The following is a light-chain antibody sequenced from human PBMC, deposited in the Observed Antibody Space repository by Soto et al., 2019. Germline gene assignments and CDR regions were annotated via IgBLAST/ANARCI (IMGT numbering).Light chain of an antibody. CDR3: KQYHSFINNT. V-gene: IGKV1-5*03. CDR1: QSISAW. J-gene: IGKJ2*01. CDR2: KAS. Sequence: DIQMTQSPSTLSASVGDRVTITCRASQSISAWLAWYQQKPGKAPKLLIYKASTLDSGVPSRFSGSGSGTEFTLTISSLQPDDFAAYYCKQYHSFINNTFGQGTKLEIK.